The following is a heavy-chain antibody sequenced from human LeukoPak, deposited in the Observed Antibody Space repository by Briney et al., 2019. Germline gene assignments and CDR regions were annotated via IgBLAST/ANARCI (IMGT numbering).Heavy chain of an antibody. Sequence: ASVKVSCKASGGTFSSYAISWVRQAPGQGLEWMGRIIPILGIANYAQKFQGRVTITADKSTSTAYMELSSLRSEDTAVYYCAREINNNHYYHSNGETDYWGQGTLVTVSS. J-gene: IGHJ4*02. V-gene: IGHV1-69*04. CDR2: IIPILGIA. CDR1: GGTFSSYA. D-gene: IGHD3-22*01. CDR3: AREINNNHYYHSNGETDY.